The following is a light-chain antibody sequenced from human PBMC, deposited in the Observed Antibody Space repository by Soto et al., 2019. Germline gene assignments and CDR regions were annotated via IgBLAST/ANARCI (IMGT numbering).Light chain of an antibody. V-gene: IGKV3-11*01. CDR2: VAS. Sequence: EIVLTQSPVTLSLSPGEGATLSCKASKSISIDLAWYQQKPGQVPRLLIYVASSRATGIPGRFTGSGSGTDFTLTISSLEPEDFAVYYCQQRGNWPRTWAFGQGTKVEV. J-gene: IGKJ1*01. CDR3: QQRGNWPRTWA. CDR1: KSISID.